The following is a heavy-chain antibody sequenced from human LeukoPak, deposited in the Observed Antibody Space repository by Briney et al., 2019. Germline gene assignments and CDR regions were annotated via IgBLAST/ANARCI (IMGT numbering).Heavy chain of an antibody. CDR3: AGTYHYGSGYHMDV. CDR2: IYSGTT. J-gene: IGHJ6*03. Sequence: GGSLRLSCTVSGFTVSSNSMSWVRQAPGKGLEWVSFIYSGTTHYSDSVKGRFTISRDNSKNTLYLQMNSLRAEGTAVYYCAGTYHYGSGYHMDVWGKGTTVTISS. V-gene: IGHV3-53*01. CDR1: GFTVSSNS. D-gene: IGHD3-10*01.